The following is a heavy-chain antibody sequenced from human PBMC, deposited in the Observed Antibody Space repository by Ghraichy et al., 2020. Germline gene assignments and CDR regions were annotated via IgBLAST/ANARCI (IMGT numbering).Heavy chain of an antibody. Sequence: GESLNISCAASGFTFSSYGMHWVRQAPGKGLEWVAVIWYDGSNKYYADSVKGRFTISRDNSKNTLYLQMNSPRAEDTAVYYCARNGGIGGSYYEDYWGQGTLVTVSS. CDR2: IWYDGSNK. CDR3: ARNGGIGGSYYEDY. V-gene: IGHV3-33*01. CDR1: GFTFSSYG. J-gene: IGHJ4*02. D-gene: IGHD1-26*01.